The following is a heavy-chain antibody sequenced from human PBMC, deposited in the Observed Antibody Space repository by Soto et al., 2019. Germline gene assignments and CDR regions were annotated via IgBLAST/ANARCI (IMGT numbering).Heavy chain of an antibody. Sequence: PSETLSLTCSVSGVSISSGDSCWNWIRLHPGKGLEWIGSIYYSGSTFYNPSFESRVSISVDTSKNHFSLEVDSVSAADTAVYFCARHGLPGFSRYFDKWGQGILVTVSS. V-gene: IGHV4-31*03. CDR1: GVSISSGDSC. CDR2: IYYSGST. J-gene: IGHJ4*02. CDR3: ARHGLPGFSRYFDK.